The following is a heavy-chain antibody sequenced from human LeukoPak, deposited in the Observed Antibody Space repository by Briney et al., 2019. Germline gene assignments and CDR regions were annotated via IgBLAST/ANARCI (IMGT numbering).Heavy chain of an antibody. CDR2: ISSSSSYI. V-gene: IGHV3-21*04. CDR3: AKGLPYYGSGSYLLNWFDP. J-gene: IGHJ5*02. D-gene: IGHD3-10*01. CDR1: GFTFSSYS. Sequence: PGGSLRLSCAASGFTFSSYSMNWVRQAPGKGLEWVSSISSSSSYIYYADSVKGRFTISRDNAKNSLYLQMNSLRAEHTALYYCAKGLPYYGSGSYLLNWFDPWGQGTLVTVSS.